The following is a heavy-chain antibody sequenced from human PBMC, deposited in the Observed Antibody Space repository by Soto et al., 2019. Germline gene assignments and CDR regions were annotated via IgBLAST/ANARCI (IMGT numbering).Heavy chain of an antibody. CDR2: ISPEGSTK. CDR3: VRDHVTPGLYFDK. V-gene: IGHV3-7*01. J-gene: IGHJ4*02. Sequence: EVQLVESGGDLVQPGGSLRLSGSASGFAFSAHWMTWVRQTPGKGLEWVANISPEGSTKYYVDSAKGRFTIFRDNAKNLLYLQMNSLTVGDTAVYSCVRDHVTPGLYFDKWGQGTLVTVSS. D-gene: IGHD2-8*02. CDR1: GFAFSAHW.